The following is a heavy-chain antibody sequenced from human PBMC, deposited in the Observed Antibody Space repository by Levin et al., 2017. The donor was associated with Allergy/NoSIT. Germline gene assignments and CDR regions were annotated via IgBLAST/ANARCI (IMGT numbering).Heavy chain of an antibody. D-gene: IGHD2-15*01. CDR2: IYPGDSDT. Sequence: KVSCKGSGYSFATYWIGWVRQMPGKGLEWMTIIYPGDSDTRYSPSILGQVTISVDKSLSTVYLQWSSLKASDTAMYYCARQGSVGIKYAFDSWGQGTMVTVSS. J-gene: IGHJ3*02. CDR1: GYSFATYW. V-gene: IGHV5-51*01. CDR3: ARQGSVGIKYAFDS.